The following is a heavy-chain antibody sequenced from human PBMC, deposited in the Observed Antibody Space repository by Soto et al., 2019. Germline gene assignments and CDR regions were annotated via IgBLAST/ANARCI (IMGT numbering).Heavy chain of an antibody. CDR1: GYSFTSYW. CDR3: ARHIAARRGNFDY. V-gene: IGHV5-10-1*01. CDR2: LAPSDSYT. J-gene: IGHJ4*02. D-gene: IGHD6-6*01. Sequence: GESLTLSCKGSGYSFTSYWISWVRQMPGKGLEWMGRLAPSDSYTNYSPSLQGHVTISADKSISTAYLQWSSMKASDTAMYYCARHIAARRGNFDYWGQGTLVTVAA.